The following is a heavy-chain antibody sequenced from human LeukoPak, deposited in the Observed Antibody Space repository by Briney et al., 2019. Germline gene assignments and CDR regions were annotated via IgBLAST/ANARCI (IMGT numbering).Heavy chain of an antibody. J-gene: IGHJ4*02. Sequence: PGVSLRLSCAASGFTFSSYGMHWVRQAPGKGLEWVAVIWYDGSNKYYADSVKGRFTISRDNSKNTLYLQMNSLRAEDTAVYYCARGYSSGWSYYFDYWGQGTLVTVSS. CDR3: ARGYSSGWSYYFDY. CDR2: IWYDGSNK. V-gene: IGHV3-33*01. D-gene: IGHD6-19*01. CDR1: GFTFSSYG.